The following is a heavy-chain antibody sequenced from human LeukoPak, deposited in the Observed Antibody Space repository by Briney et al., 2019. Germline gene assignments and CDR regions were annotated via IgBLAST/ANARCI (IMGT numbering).Heavy chain of an antibody. CDR1: GYTFTGYY. D-gene: IGHD1-14*01. Sequence: ASVKVSCKASGYTFTGYYMHWVQQAPGQGLEWMGWINPNSGGTNYAQKFQGRVTMTRDTSISTAYMELSRLRSDDTAVYYCARTTMTPAQEYYYYMDVWGKGTTVTVSS. CDR3: ARTTMTPAQEYYYYMDV. CDR2: INPNSGGT. V-gene: IGHV1-2*02. J-gene: IGHJ6*03.